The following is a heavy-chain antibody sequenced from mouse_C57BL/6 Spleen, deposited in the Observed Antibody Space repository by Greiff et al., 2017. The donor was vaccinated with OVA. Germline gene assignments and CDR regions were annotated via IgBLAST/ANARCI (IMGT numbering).Heavy chain of an antibody. D-gene: IGHD1-1*01. Sequence: ESGPGLVKPSQSLSLTCSVTGYSIPSGFYWNWIRQFPGNKLEWMGYISYDGSNNYNPSLKNRISITRDTSKNQFFLKLNSVTTEDTATYYCARDPAYYYGSSMYYFDYWGQGTTLTVSS. CDR3: ARDPAYYYGSSMYYFDY. J-gene: IGHJ2*01. CDR2: ISYDGSN. CDR1: GYSIPSGFY. V-gene: IGHV3-6*01.